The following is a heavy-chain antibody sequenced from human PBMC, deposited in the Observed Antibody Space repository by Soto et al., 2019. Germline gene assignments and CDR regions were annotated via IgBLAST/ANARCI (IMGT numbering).Heavy chain of an antibody. CDR1: GFSLSTSGVG. D-gene: IGHD6-13*01. CDR3: AHRRSATGSPSNWFDP. Sequence: QITLKESGPTLVKPTQTLTLTCTFSGFSLSTSGVGVGWIRQPPGKALEWLALIYWNDDQRYSPSLKSRLTITKDPSKNQVVLTMPNMDPVDTATYYCAHRRSATGSPSNWFDPLGQGTLVTVSS. J-gene: IGHJ5*02. V-gene: IGHV2-5*01. CDR2: IYWNDDQ.